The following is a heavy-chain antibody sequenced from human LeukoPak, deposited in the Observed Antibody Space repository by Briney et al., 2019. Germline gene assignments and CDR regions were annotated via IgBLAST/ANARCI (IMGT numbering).Heavy chain of an antibody. CDR1: GFTVSSNY. CDR3: ARGIYDFWSGYYGGPFDY. CDR2: IYSGGGT. D-gene: IGHD3-3*01. V-gene: IGHV3-66*01. Sequence: GGSLRLSCAVSGFTVSSNYMSWVRQAPGKGLEWVSVIYSGGGTHYADSVKGRFTISRDNAKNSLYLQMNSLRAEDTAVYYCARGIYDFWSGYYGGPFDYWGQGTLVTVSS. J-gene: IGHJ4*02.